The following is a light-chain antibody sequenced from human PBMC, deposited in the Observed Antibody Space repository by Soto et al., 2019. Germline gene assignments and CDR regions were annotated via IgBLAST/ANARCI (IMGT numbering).Light chain of an antibody. CDR3: QHYNSYGT. CDR1: QSISSY. Sequence: DIQMTQSPSSLSASLVDRFTITCRASQSISSYLNWYQQKPGKAPKLLIYAASSLQSGVPSRFSGSGSGTEFTLTISSLQPDDFATYYCQHYNSYGTFGQGTKVDI. J-gene: IGKJ1*01. V-gene: IGKV1-39*01. CDR2: AAS.